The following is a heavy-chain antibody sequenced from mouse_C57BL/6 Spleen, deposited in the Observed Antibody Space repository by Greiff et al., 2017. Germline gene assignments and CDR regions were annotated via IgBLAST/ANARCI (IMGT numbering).Heavy chain of an antibody. J-gene: IGHJ3*01. CDR3: ERELGSWFAY. CDR1: GFTFSDYG. D-gene: IGHD4-1*01. CDR2: ISSGSSTI. Sequence: EVQGVESGGGLVKPGGSLKLSCAASGFTFSDYGMHWVRQAPEKGLEWVAYISSGSSTISYADTVKGQYTVPRESAEKTRFMQMTGLGSEDTDMYYCERELGSWFAYWGQGTLVTVSA. V-gene: IGHV5-17*01.